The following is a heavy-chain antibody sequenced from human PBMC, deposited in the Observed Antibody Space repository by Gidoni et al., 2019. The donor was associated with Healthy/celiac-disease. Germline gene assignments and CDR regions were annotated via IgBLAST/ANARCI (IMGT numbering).Heavy chain of an antibody. J-gene: IGHJ4*02. CDR1: GGSISSSSYY. CDR2: IYYSWST. D-gene: IGHD3-22*01. CDR3: ARIPTGGYYSGRYYFDY. V-gene: IGHV4-39*01. Sequence: QLQLQESGPGLVKPSATLSLTCTVSGGSISSSSYYWGWIRQPPGQGLEWIGSIYYSWSTYYNPSLKSRVTISVDTSKIQFSLKLSSVTAADTAVYYCARIPTGGYYSGRYYFDYWGQGTLVTVSS.